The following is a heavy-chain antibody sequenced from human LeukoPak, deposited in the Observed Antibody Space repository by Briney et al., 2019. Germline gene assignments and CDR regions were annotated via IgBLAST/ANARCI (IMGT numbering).Heavy chain of an antibody. D-gene: IGHD1-1*01. J-gene: IGHJ4*02. Sequence: GGSLRLSCATSGFAFSSYGMSWVRQAPGKGLEWVSAISGSGGSTYYADSVKGRFTISRDNSKNTLYLQMNSLRAEDTAVYYCAKGASRYPYYFDYWGQGTLVTVSS. V-gene: IGHV3-23*01. CDR2: ISGSGGST. CDR1: GFAFSSYG. CDR3: AKGASRYPYYFDY.